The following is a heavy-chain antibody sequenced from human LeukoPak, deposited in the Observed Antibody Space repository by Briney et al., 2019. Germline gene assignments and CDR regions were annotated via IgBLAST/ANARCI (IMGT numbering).Heavy chain of an antibody. D-gene: IGHD1-26*01. J-gene: IGHJ4*02. CDR2: INSDGSST. CDR1: GFTFSSYW. CDR3: AKAESGSYSLDY. Sequence: GGSLRLSCAASGFTFSSYWMHWVRQAPGKGLVWVSRINSDGSSTSYADSVKGRFTISRDDSKNTLYLQMNSLRAEDTAVYYCAKAESGSYSLDYWGQGTLVTVSS. V-gene: IGHV3-74*01.